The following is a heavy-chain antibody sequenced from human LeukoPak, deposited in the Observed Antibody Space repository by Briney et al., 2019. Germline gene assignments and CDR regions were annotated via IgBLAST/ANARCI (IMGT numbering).Heavy chain of an antibody. CDR1: GGSISYHY. D-gene: IGHD3-10*01. CDR3: SRYSSGSYATDY. Sequence: SETLSLTCTVSGGSISYHYWSWNRLPPGEGLEWIGYIYYTGSTNYNPSFKSRVTIPLETSKNQFSLKLTSLTLGATSGYFGSRYSSGSYATDYWGQGTLVTVSS. V-gene: IGHV4-59*11. J-gene: IGHJ4*02. CDR2: IYYTGST.